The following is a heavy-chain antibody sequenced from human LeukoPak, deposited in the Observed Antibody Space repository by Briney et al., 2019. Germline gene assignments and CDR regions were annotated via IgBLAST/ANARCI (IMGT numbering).Heavy chain of an antibody. CDR3: AKASVVVPAALYDY. V-gene: IGHV3-21*04. Sequence: GGSLRLSCSASGFSFSSYSMTWVRQAPGKGLEWVSCISSSSTYIYFADSVKGRFTISRDNSKNTLYLQMNSLRAEDTAVYYCAKASVVVPAALYDYWGQGTLVTVSS. CDR2: ISSSSTYI. J-gene: IGHJ4*02. D-gene: IGHD2-2*01. CDR1: GFSFSSYS.